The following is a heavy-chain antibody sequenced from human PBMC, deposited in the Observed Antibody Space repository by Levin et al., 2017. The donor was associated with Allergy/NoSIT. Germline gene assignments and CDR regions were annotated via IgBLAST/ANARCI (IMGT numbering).Heavy chain of an antibody. D-gene: IGHD2-8*02. CDR3: ARIGSWSVPVDGMDG. CDR1: GFSLTTSGMC. J-gene: IGHJ6*02. V-gene: IGHV2-70*11. CDR2: IDWDDDK. Sequence: SGPTLVKPTQTLTLTCTFSGFSLTTSGMCVTWIRQPPGKALEWLARIDWDDDKYYSTSLKTRLTISKDTSKNQVVLTMTNMDPVDTATYDCARIGSWSVPVDGMDGWGQGTTVTVSS.